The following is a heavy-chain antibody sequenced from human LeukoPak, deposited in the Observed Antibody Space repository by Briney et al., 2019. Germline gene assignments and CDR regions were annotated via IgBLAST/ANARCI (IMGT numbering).Heavy chain of an antibody. CDR2: IYGNEDK. J-gene: IGHJ4*02. CDR3: AHRLRDCSGGRCSLYYFDC. V-gene: IGHV2-5*01. D-gene: IGHD2-15*01. Sequence: ESGPTLVNPTQTLTLTCTFSGFSLSTSGVGVGWIRQPPGKALEWLALIYGNEDKRYSPSLKTRLTITKDTSKNQVALTMTNMDPVDTATYYCAHRLRDCSGGRCSLYYFDCWGQGTLVTVSS. CDR1: GFSLSTSGVG.